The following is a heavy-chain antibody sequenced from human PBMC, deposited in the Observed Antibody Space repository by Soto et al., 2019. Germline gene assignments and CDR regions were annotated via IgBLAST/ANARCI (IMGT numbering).Heavy chain of an antibody. J-gene: IGHJ3*02. V-gene: IGHV4-31*03. CDR3: ARARPTGFLEWPLRLHAFDI. D-gene: IGHD3-3*01. Sequence: PSETLSLTCTVSGGSISSGGYYWSWIRQHPGKGLEWIGYIYYSGSTYYNPSLKSRVTISVDTSKNQFSLKLSSVTAADTAVYYCARARPTGFLEWPLRLHAFDIWGQGTMVTVSS. CDR1: GGSISSGGYY. CDR2: IYYSGST.